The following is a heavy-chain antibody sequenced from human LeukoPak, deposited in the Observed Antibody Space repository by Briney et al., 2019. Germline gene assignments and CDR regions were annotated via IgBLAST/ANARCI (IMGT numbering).Heavy chain of an antibody. CDR1: GGSFSGYY. CDR3: ARAGGGDIVVVPAAISYFDY. Sequence: EASETLSLTCAVYGGSFSGYYRSWIRQPPGKGLEWIGEINHSGSTNYNPSLKSRVTISVDTSKNQFSLKLSSVTAVDTAVYYCARAGGGDIVVVPAAISYFDYWGQGTLVTVSS. D-gene: IGHD2-2*01. CDR2: INHSGST. J-gene: IGHJ4*02. V-gene: IGHV4-34*01.